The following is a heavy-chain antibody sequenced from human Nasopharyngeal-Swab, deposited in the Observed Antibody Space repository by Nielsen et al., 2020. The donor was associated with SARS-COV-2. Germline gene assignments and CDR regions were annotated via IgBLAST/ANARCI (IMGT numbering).Heavy chain of an antibody. Sequence: ASVKVSCKASGYTFTCYYMHWVRQAPGQGLEWMGWINPNSGGTNYAQKFQGWVTMTRDTSISTAYMELSRLRSDDTAVYYCARDPVPAAIRGRIYGMDVWGQGTTVTVSS. CDR3: ARDPVPAAIRGRIYGMDV. CDR2: INPNSGGT. CDR1: GYTFTCYY. V-gene: IGHV1-2*04. D-gene: IGHD2-2*01. J-gene: IGHJ6*02.